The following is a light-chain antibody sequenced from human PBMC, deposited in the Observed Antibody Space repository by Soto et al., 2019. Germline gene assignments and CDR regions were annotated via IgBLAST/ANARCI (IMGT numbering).Light chain of an antibody. CDR3: QQYGSSPPIT. V-gene: IGKV3-20*01. Sequence: EIVLTQSPVTLSLSPGERATLSCRASQSVSSNYLAWYQQKPGQAPRLLIYGASTMATGIPDRFSGSGSGTDFTLTISRLEPEDFAVYYCQQYGSSPPITFGQGTRLEIK. CDR2: GAS. CDR1: QSVSSNY. J-gene: IGKJ5*01.